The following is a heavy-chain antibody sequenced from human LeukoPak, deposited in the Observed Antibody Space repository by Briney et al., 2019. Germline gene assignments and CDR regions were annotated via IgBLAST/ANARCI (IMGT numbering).Heavy chain of an antibody. CDR1: GGSMNPYY. V-gene: IGHV4-59*01. CDR2: IFYSGTI. CDR3: ARGGYYYLDV. Sequence: PSEILSLTCTVFGGSMNPYYWSWIRQPPGKGLEWIAYIFYSGTIKYNPSLQSRVIISVDTSKNHFSLKLSSVTTADTAVYYCARGGYYYLDVWGKGTTVTVSS. J-gene: IGHJ6*03.